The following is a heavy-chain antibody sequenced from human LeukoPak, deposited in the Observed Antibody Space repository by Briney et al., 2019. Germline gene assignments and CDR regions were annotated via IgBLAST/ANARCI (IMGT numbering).Heavy chain of an antibody. V-gene: IGHV1-69*13. Sequence: GASVKVSYKASGGTFSSYAISWVRQAPGQGLEWMGGIIPIFGTANYAQKFQGRVTITADESTSTAYMELSSLRSEDTAVYYCARGGIVVVPAATCGMDVWGQGTTVTVSS. D-gene: IGHD2-2*01. CDR1: GGTFSSYA. CDR3: ARGGIVVVPAATCGMDV. J-gene: IGHJ6*02. CDR2: IIPIFGTA.